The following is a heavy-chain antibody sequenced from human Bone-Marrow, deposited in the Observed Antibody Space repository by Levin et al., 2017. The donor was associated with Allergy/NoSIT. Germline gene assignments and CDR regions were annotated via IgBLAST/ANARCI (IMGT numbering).Heavy chain of an antibody. Sequence: HPGGSLRLSCAVSGFTFSDYGMHRVRQAPGKGLEWVASITKDGSKKYYLDSVKGRSTLSRDSSKNTVSLQMNSLTADDTAVYFCARDHPEYFFDPWGQGTLVIVSS. D-gene: IGHD2/OR15-2a*01. CDR2: ITKDGSKK. V-gene: IGHV3-30*03. CDR3: ARDHPEYFFDP. J-gene: IGHJ5*02. CDR1: GFTFSDYG.